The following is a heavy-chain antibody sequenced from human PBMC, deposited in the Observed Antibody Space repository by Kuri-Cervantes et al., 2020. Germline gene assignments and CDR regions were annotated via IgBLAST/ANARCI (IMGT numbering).Heavy chain of an antibody. D-gene: IGHD3-16*02. CDR3: ARDRASYRGVRFDY. J-gene: IGHJ4*02. V-gene: IGHV3-66*02. Sequence: GESLKISCAASGFTFSSYAMSWVRQAPGKGLEWVSVIYSGGSTYYADSVKGRFTISRDNSKNTLYLQMNSLRAEDTAVYYCARDRASYRGVRFDYWGQGTLVTVSS. CDR2: IYSGGST. CDR1: GFTFSSYA.